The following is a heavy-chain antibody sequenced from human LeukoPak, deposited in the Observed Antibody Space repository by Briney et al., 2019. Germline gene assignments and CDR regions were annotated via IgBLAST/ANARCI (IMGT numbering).Heavy chain of an antibody. CDR3: ARDTAWAFDY. J-gene: IGHJ4*02. D-gene: IGHD3-16*01. V-gene: IGHV3-11*06. CDR1: VFRFSDYY. CDR2: ISSSRSYP. Sequence: GGALSLSCAPSVFRFSDYYMSWIRPAPRRGLEWVSYISSSRSYPNSEHSVKGRFTITRDNAKNSLYLQMNSLRAEDTAVYYCARDTAWAFDYWGQGTLVTVSS.